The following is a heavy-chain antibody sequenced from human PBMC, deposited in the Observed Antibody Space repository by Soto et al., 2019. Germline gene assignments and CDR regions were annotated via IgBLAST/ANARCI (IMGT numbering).Heavy chain of an antibody. CDR1: GGSVSIGSHY. CDR3: ARERSDDPNSFDAFDS. CDR2: IYHSGST. J-gene: IGHJ3*02. Sequence: PSETLSLTCTVSGGSVSIGSHYWSWIRQPPGKGLEWIAYIYHSGSTDYNPSLKSRVSISVDLSKNQFSLRLDSVTAADTAVYYCARERSDDPNSFDAFDSWGTGTMVTVSS. D-gene: IGHD1-1*01. V-gene: IGHV4-61*01.